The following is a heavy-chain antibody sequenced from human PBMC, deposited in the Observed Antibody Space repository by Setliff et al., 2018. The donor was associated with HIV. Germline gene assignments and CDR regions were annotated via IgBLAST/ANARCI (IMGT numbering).Heavy chain of an antibody. Sequence: GGSLRLSCAASGFNFNDYTMHWVRQGPGKTLEWVSLISWDRYTTNHADSVKGRFTISRDNSKNTLYLEMNNLRTEDTAVYYCARDYWVAGLDSWGQGTLVTVSS. J-gene: IGHJ4*02. D-gene: IGHD6-19*01. CDR1: GFNFNDYT. CDR2: ISWDRYTT. CDR3: ARDYWVAGLDS. V-gene: IGHV3-43*01.